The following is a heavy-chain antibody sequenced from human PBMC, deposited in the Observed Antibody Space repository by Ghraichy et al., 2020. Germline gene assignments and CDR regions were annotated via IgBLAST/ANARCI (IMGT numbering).Heavy chain of an antibody. J-gene: IGHJ3*02. Sequence: GGSLRLSCTASGFTFGDYAMSWFRQAPGKGLEWVGFIRSKAYGGTTEYAASVKGRFTISRDDSKSIAYLQMNSLKTEDTAVYYCTRGFQLLFIVNAFDIWGQGTMVTVSP. CDR1: GFTFGDYA. D-gene: IGHD2-2*01. CDR2: IRSKAYGGTT. CDR3: TRGFQLLFIVNAFDI. V-gene: IGHV3-49*03.